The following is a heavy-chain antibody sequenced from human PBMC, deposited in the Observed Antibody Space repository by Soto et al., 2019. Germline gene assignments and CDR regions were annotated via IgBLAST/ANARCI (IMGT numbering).Heavy chain of an antibody. CDR3: ARDGMTTGDT. V-gene: IGHV4-4*07. CDR2: VFSSVSA. J-gene: IGHJ4*01. D-gene: IGHD2-21*02. Sequence: LSLTCIVSGVSVRSYTWSWVRQPANKGLEWIGRVFSSVSATYNPSLKSRVSISMDTPENRISLKLDSVTAADAGVYFCARDGMTTGDTWGPGTLVTVSS. CDR1: GVSVRSYT.